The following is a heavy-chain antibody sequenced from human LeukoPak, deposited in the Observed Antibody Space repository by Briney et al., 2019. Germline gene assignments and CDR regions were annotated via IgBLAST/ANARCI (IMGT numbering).Heavy chain of an antibody. CDR2: ISSSSSYI. CDR3: ARLNSSSFHS. Sequence: GGSLRLSCAASGFTFSSYSMNWVRQAPGKGLAWVSSISSSSSYIYYADSVKGRFTISRDNAKNSLYLQMNSLRAEDTAVNYFARLNSSSFHSWRHGTLVIVST. D-gene: IGHD2-15*01. CDR1: GFTFSSYS. J-gene: IGHJ5*01. V-gene: IGHV3-21*01.